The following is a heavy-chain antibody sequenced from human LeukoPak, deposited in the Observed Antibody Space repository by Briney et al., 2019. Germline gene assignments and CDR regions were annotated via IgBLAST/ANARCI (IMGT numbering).Heavy chain of an antibody. V-gene: IGHV3-30*18. D-gene: IGHD3-22*01. CDR3: AKPYYYDSSGYYKPYYFDY. CDR1: GFTFSSYG. CDR2: ISYDGSNK. J-gene: IGHJ4*02. Sequence: PGGSLRLSCAAPGFTFSSYGMHWVRQAPGKGLEWVAVISYDGSNKYYADSVKGRFTISRDNSKNTLYLQMNSLRAEDTAVYYCAKPYYYDSSGYYKPYYFDYWGQGTLVTVSS.